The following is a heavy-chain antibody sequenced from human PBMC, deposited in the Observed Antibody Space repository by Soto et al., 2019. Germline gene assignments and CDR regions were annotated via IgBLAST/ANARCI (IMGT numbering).Heavy chain of an antibody. V-gene: IGHV4-34*01. D-gene: IGHD3-3*01. J-gene: IGHJ4*02. Sequence: SETLSLTCGVYGGSFRNYYWIWVRQPPGKGLEWTGEVNHSGEATYNPSLQSRVSISLDTSNNHFSLKMTSVTAADTAVYYCARAHDFWGGRQQPIDSWGQGTLVTISS. CDR2: VNHSGEA. CDR3: ARAHDFWGGRQQPIDS. CDR1: GGSFRNYY.